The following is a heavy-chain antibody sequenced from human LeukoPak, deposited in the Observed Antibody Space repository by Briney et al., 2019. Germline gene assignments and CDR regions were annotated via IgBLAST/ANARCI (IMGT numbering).Heavy chain of an antibody. D-gene: IGHD5-24*01. CDR3: AREVEEMATIRYWYFDY. J-gene: IGHJ4*02. CDR1: GGTFSSYA. V-gene: IGHV1-69*04. Sequence: SVKVSCKASGGTFSSYAISWVRQAPGQGLEWMGRTIPILGIANYAQKFQGRVTITADNSTSTAYMEQSSLRSEDTAVYYCAREVEEMATIRYWYFDYWGQGTLVTVSS. CDR2: TIPILGIA.